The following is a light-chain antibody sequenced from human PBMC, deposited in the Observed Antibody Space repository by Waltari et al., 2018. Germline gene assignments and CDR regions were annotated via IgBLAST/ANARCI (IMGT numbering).Light chain of an antibody. CDR2: KVS. Sequence: DVVMTQSPLSLPVTLGQPASISCRSSQCLVHSDGNTYLNWVHQRPGQSPRRLIYKVSNRESGVTDRFSGSGSGPDVTLKISRVEAEDVVIYYCLQNTYWPFIFGQGTKLEIK. CDR3: LQNTYWPFI. J-gene: IGKJ2*01. V-gene: IGKV2-30*02. CDR1: QCLVHSDGNTY.